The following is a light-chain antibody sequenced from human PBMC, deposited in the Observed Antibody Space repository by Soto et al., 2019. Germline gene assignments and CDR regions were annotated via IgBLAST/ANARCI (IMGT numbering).Light chain of an antibody. V-gene: IGKV4-1*01. CDR3: QQYYRTPLT. J-gene: IGKJ4*01. CDR2: WAS. CDR1: QSVLFNSNNKNF. Sequence: DVVLTQSPDSLAVSLGARATINCKTSQSVLFNSNNKNFLAWFQQKPGQPPKLLIYWASTRASVVPERFSGSGSGTDFTLTIASLQAEDVATYYCQQYYRTPLTFGGGTKVEIK.